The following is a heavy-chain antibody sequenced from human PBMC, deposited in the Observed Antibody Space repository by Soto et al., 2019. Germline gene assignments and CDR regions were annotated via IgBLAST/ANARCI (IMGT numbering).Heavy chain of an antibody. CDR1: GGSFSGYY. Sequence: SEPLSLTCAVYGGSFSGYYWSWIRQPPGKGLEWIGEINHSGSTNYNPSLKSRVTISVDESKIQFSLKVSSVTAADTAVYYCARSLWSGYSSYYYGMDVWSQGTTVTVSS. D-gene: IGHD3-3*01. V-gene: IGHV4-34*01. J-gene: IGHJ6*02. CDR3: ARSLWSGYSSYYYGMDV. CDR2: INHSGST.